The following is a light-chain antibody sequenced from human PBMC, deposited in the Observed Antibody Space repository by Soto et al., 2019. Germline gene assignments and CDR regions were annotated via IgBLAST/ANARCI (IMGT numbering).Light chain of an antibody. CDR3: QQYGDWPT. Sequence: DIVMTQSPATLSVSLGERATLSCGASQVVSNYLAWYQQKPGQAPRLLIYGTSNRATGIPDRFSGSRSGTEFTLTISRLQSEDFGVYYCQQYGDWPTFGHGTKVDI. J-gene: IGKJ1*01. CDR2: GTS. CDR1: QVVSNY. V-gene: IGKV3-15*01.